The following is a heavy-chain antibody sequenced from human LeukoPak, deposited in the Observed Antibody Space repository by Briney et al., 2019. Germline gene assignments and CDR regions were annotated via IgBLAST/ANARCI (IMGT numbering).Heavy chain of an antibody. CDR3: ARDESRDGYKAGDY. V-gene: IGHV3-74*01. J-gene: IGHJ4*02. CDR2: INSDGSST. CDR1: GFTFSSYW. Sequence: PGGSLRLSCAASGFTFSSYWMHWVRQAPGKGLVWVSRINSDGSSTSYADSVKGRFTISRDDAKSTLYLQMNSLRAEDTAVYYCARDESRDGYKAGDYWGQGTLVTVSS. D-gene: IGHD5-24*01.